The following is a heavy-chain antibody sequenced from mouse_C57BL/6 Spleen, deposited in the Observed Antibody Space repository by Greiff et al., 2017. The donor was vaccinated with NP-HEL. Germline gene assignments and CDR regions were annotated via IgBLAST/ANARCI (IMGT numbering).Heavy chain of an antibody. CDR1: GFNIKDYY. J-gene: IGHJ2*01. CDR3: ARRGDYDYFDY. D-gene: IGHD2-4*01. Sequence: VQLQQSGAELVKPGASVKLSCTASGFNIKDYYMHWVKQRTEQGLEWIGRIDPEDGETKYDPKFQGKATITANTSSNTAYLKLSSLTSEDTAVYYCARRGDYDYFDYWGQGTTLTVSS. CDR2: IDPEDGET. V-gene: IGHV14-2*01.